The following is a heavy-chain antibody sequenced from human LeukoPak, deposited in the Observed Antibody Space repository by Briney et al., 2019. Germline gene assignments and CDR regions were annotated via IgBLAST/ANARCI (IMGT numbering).Heavy chain of an antibody. CDR1: GFTFDDYA. V-gene: IGHV3-9*01. CDR3: AKDASGGYSVY. Sequence: GGSPRLSCAASGFTFDDYAMHWVRQAPGKGLEWVSGISWNSGSIGYADSVKGRFTISRDNAKNSLYLQMNSLRAEDTALYYCAKDASGGYSVYWGQGTLVTVSS. J-gene: IGHJ4*02. D-gene: IGHD3-22*01. CDR2: ISWNSGSI.